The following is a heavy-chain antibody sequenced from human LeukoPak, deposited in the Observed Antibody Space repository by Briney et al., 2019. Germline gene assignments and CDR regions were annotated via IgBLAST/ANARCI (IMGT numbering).Heavy chain of an antibody. D-gene: IGHD2-2*01. V-gene: IGHV1-69*13. CDR2: IIPIFGTA. J-gene: IGHJ5*02. CDR3: ARGGIVVVPAAMPRYNWFDP. Sequence: SVKVSCKASGGTFSSYAISWVRQAPGQGLEWMGGIIPIFGTANYAQKFQGRVTITADESTSTDYMELSSLRSEDTAVYYCARGGIVVVPAAMPRYNWFDPWGQGTLVTVSS. CDR1: GGTFSSYA.